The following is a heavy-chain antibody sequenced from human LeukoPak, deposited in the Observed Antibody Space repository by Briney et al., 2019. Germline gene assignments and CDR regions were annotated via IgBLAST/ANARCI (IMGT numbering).Heavy chain of an antibody. CDR3: ARTHSGYSYGYFDY. J-gene: IGHJ4*02. CDR2: INHSGNT. V-gene: IGHV4-34*01. Sequence: SETLSLTCTVYGGSFNNFFWTWIRQPPGKGLEWIGAINHSGNTDYNSSLKSRVTISVDTSKNQFSLKLSSVTAADTAVYYCARTHSGYSYGYFDYWGQGTLVTVSS. CDR1: GGSFNNFF. D-gene: IGHD5-18*01.